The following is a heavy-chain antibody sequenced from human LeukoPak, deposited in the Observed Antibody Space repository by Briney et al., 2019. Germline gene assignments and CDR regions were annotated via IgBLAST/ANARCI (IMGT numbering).Heavy chain of an antibody. CDR2: IYYSGST. J-gene: IGHJ5*02. V-gene: IGHV4-31*03. CDR3: ASRYSYGYWFDP. CDR1: GCSISSGGYY. Sequence: SQTLSLTCTVSGCSISSGGYYWSWIRQHPGKGLEWIGYIYYSGSTYYNPSLKSRVTISVDTSKNQFSLKLSSVTAADTAVYYCASRYSYGYWFDPWGQGTLVTVSS. D-gene: IGHD5-18*01.